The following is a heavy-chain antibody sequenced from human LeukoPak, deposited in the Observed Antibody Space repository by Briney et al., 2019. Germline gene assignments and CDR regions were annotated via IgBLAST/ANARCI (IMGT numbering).Heavy chain of an antibody. CDR1: GFTFSDYY. J-gene: IGHJ4*02. Sequence: GGSLRLSCAASGFTFSDYYMSWIRQAPGKGLEWGSYISSSGSTIYYADSVKGRFTISRDNAKNSLYLQMNSLRAEDTAVYYCARDGRSVPAGISPSFDYWGQGTLVTVSS. D-gene: IGHD2-2*01. CDR2: ISSSGSTI. CDR3: ARDGRSVPAGISPSFDY. V-gene: IGHV3-11*01.